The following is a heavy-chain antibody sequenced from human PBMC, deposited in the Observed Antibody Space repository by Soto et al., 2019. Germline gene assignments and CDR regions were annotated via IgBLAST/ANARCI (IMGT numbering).Heavy chain of an antibody. V-gene: IGHV1-18*01. Sequence: ASVKVSCTASGYTFTSYGISWVRQAPGQGLEWMGWISAYNGNTNYAQKLQGRVTMTTDTSTSTAYMELRSLRSDDTAVYYCARDLNCSGGSCRAPVFDYWGQGTLVTVSS. CDR3: ARDLNCSGGSCRAPVFDY. CDR2: ISAYNGNT. J-gene: IGHJ4*02. CDR1: GYTFTSYG. D-gene: IGHD2-15*01.